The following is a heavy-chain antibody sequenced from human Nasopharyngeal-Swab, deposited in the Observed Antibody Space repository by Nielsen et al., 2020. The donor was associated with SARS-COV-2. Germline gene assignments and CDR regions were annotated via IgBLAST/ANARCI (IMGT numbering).Heavy chain of an antibody. Sequence: SETLSLTCTVSGGSSSSSSYYWGWIRQPPGKGLEWIGSIYYSGSTYYNPSLKSRVTISVDTSKNQFSLKLSSVTAADTAVYYCARGASEVVVIVWFDPWGQGTLVTFSS. J-gene: IGHJ5*02. V-gene: IGHV4-39*07. CDR1: GGSSSSSSYY. CDR2: IYYSGST. D-gene: IGHD3-22*01. CDR3: ARGASEVVVIVWFDP.